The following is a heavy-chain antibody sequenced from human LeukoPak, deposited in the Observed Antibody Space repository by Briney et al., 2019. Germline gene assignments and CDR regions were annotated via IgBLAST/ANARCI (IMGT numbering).Heavy chain of an antibody. CDR1: GFTVSSNS. Sequence: GGSLRLSCTVSGFTVSSNSMSWVRQAPGKGLEWVSFIYSDNTHYSDSVKGRFTISRDNSKNTLYLQMNSLRAEDTAVYYCARQSDSGSWYQAHYTYYMDVWGKGTTVTISS. D-gene: IGHD6-13*01. J-gene: IGHJ6*03. CDR3: ARQSDSGSWYQAHYTYYMDV. CDR2: IYSDNT. V-gene: IGHV3-53*01.